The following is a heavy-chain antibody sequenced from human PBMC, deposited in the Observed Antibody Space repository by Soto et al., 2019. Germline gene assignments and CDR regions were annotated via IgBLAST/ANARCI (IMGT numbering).Heavy chain of an antibody. V-gene: IGHV4-31*03. J-gene: IGHJ6*02. Sequence: SETLSLTCTVSGGSISSGGYYWSWIRQHPGKGLERIGYIYYSGSTYYNPSLKSRVTTSVNTSKNQFSLKLSSVTAADTVVYYCASNAYTYYYDSSGYFQDVWGQGTTVTVSS. CDR1: GGSISSGGYY. D-gene: IGHD3-22*01. CDR3: ASNAYTYYYDSSGYFQDV. CDR2: IYYSGST.